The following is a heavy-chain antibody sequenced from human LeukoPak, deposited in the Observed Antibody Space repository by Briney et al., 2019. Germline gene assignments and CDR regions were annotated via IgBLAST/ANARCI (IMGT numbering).Heavy chain of an antibody. Sequence: SVKVSCKASGGTFSSYAISWVRQALGQGLEWMGGIIPIFGTANYAQKFQGRVTITADESTSTAYMELSSLRSEDTAVYYCARTEDGKSSGYPDPLFDYWGQGTLVTVSS. D-gene: IGHD3-22*01. CDR1: GGTFSSYA. CDR2: IIPIFGTA. CDR3: ARTEDGKSSGYPDPLFDY. V-gene: IGHV1-69*01. J-gene: IGHJ4*02.